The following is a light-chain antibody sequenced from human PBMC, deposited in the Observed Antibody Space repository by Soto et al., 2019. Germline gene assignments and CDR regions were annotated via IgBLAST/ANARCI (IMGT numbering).Light chain of an antibody. CDR1: ESVSSN. CDR2: GAS. Sequence: EIVMTQSPATLSVSPGERATLSCRASESVSSNLAWYQQKRGQDPRLLIYGASTRATGIPARLSGSGSGTEFTLSISSLESEDSAVYYCQQYNKWPLTFGGGTKVEIK. CDR3: QQYNKWPLT. V-gene: IGKV3-15*01. J-gene: IGKJ4*01.